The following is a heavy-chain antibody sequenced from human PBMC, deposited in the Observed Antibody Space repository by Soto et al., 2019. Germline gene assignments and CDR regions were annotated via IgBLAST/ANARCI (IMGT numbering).Heavy chain of an antibody. Sequence: GGSQRLSSTASGGTFRSYWMSWVRQAPGKGLEWVANIKQDGSEKYYVDSVKGRFTISRDNAKNSLYLHMNSLKAEDTAVYYCARDLDLRDFWSGHFGGVWFDPWGQGTLVTVSS. CDR2: IKQDGSEK. D-gene: IGHD3-3*01. CDR3: ARDLDLRDFWSGHFGGVWFDP. CDR1: GGTFRSYW. V-gene: IGHV3-7*01. J-gene: IGHJ5*02.